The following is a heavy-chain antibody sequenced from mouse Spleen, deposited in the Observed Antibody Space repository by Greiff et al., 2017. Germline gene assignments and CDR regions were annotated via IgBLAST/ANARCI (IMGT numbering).Heavy chain of an antibody. J-gene: IGHJ3*01. V-gene: IGHV5-15*02. Sequence: EVKLVESGGGLVQPGGSRKLSCAASGFTFSDYGMAWVRQAPGKGPEWVAFISNLAYSIYYADTVTGRFTISRENAKNTLYLEMSSLRSEDTAMYYCARGDGSSPPFAYWGQGTLVTVSA. CDR2: ISNLAYSI. D-gene: IGHD1-1*01. CDR3: ARGDGSSPPFAY. CDR1: GFTFSDYG.